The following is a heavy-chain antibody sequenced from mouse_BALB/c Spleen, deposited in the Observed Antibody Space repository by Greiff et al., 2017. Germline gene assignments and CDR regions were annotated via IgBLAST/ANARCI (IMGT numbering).Heavy chain of an antibody. Sequence: EVKLMESGPGLVKPSQSLSLTCSVTGYSITSGYYWNWIRQFPGNKLEWMGYISYDGSNNYNPSLKNRISITRDTSKNQFFLKLNSVTTEDTATYYCARGVYGYDYWGQGTTLTVSS. CDR2: ISYDGSN. D-gene: IGHD2-2*01. V-gene: IGHV3-6*02. CDR1: GYSITSGYY. CDR3: ARGVYGYDY. J-gene: IGHJ2*01.